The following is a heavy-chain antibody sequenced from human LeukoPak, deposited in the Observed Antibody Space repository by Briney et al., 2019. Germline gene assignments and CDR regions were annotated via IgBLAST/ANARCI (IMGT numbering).Heavy chain of an antibody. J-gene: IGHJ3*02. CDR3: AEDLKGGNYYDDAFDI. D-gene: IGHD3-22*01. CDR2: ISSSGSTI. V-gene: IGHV3-11*04. CDR1: GFTFSDYY. Sequence: PGGSLRLSCAASGFTFSDYYMSWIRQAPGKGLEWVSYISSSGSTIYYADSVKGRFTISRDNSKTTLYLQMNSLRAEDTAVYYCAEDLKGGNYYDDAFDIWGQGTMVTVSS.